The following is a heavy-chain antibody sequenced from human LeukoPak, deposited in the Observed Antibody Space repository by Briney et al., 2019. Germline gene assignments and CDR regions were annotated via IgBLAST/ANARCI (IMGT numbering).Heavy chain of an antibody. Sequence: ASVKVSCKASGYTFTSYYMHWVRQAPGQGLEWMGWISAYNGDTNYAQKLQGRVTMTTDTSTSTAYMELRSLRSDDTAVYYCASGSGSYLIFDYWGQGTLVTVSS. CDR3: ASGSGSYLIFDY. V-gene: IGHV1-18*04. D-gene: IGHD3-10*01. CDR1: GYTFTSYY. J-gene: IGHJ4*02. CDR2: ISAYNGDT.